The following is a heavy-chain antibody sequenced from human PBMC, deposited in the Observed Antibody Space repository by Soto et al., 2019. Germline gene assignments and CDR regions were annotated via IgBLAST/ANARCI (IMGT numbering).Heavy chain of an antibody. CDR3: VRTSLVVAAATREDY. CDR1: GFTFSSYW. D-gene: IGHD2-15*01. Sequence: EVQLVESGGGLVQPGASLRLSCAASGFTFSSYWMHWVRQAPGKGLVWVSRINSDGSSTSYAGAVKGRLTISRDNAKNTLYLQMTSLRAEDTAVYYCVRTSLVVAAATREDYWGQGTLVTVSS. J-gene: IGHJ4*02. CDR2: INSDGSST. V-gene: IGHV3-74*01.